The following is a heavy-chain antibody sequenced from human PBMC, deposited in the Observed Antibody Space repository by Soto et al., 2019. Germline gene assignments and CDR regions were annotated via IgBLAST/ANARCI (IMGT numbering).Heavy chain of an antibody. D-gene: IGHD6-19*01. CDR1: GLTFSNYA. V-gene: IGHV3-23*01. J-gene: IGHJ4*02. CDR2: MSGSSSTT. CDR3: AQNGQWLATPPVA. Sequence: GGSLRLSCATSGLTFSNYAMSWVRQAPGGGLEWVSSMSGSSSTTYYADSVRGRFTISRDRSKSTLYLQMNSLRAEDTAIYYCAQNGQWLATPPVAWGQGSLVTVSS.